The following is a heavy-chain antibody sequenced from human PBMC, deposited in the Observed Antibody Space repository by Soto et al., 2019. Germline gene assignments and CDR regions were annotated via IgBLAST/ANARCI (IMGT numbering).Heavy chain of an antibody. J-gene: IGHJ6*02. V-gene: IGHV3-53*01. D-gene: IGHD5-18*01. Sequence: EVQLVESGGGLIQRGGSLRLSCAASGLTVSSNYMSWVRQAPGKGLEWVSVIYSEGTTYYADSVKGRFTVSRDNSKNTLYLQMNSLRVEDTAVYYCALDPRGYSYGLFWIYSHLDVWGQGTTVTVSS. CDR3: ALDPRGYSYGLFWIYSHLDV. CDR2: IYSEGTT. CDR1: GLTVSSNY.